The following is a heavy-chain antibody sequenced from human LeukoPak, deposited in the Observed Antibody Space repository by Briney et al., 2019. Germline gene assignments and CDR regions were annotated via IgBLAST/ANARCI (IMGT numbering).Heavy chain of an antibody. CDR2: IYPGDSDT. D-gene: IGHD2-2*01. J-gene: IGHJ4*02. Sequence: LGESLNISRRGSGYTFTTYWIGWVRQMPGKGLEWMGIIYPGDSDTRYSPSFQGQVTMSADKSINTAYLQWSSLKASDTAMYYCARRRGCSSSSCPPDYWGQGTLVTVSS. CDR1: GYTFTTYW. V-gene: IGHV5-51*01. CDR3: ARRRGCSSSSCPPDY.